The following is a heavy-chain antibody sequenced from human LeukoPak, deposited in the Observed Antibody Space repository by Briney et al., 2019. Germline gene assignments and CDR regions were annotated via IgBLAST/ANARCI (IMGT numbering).Heavy chain of an antibody. D-gene: IGHD3-10*01. J-gene: IGHJ4*02. CDR2: INHSGNT. V-gene: IGHV4-34*01. CDR3: ARGYYYGSGSYYKPFDY. Sequence: SETLSLTCGVYDGSFSDYYWSWIRQPPGKGLEWIGEINHSGNTNYNPSLKSRVTISVDTSKKQCSLKLGSVTAADTAVYYCARGYYYGSGSYYKPFDYWGQGTLVTVSS. CDR1: DGSFSDYY.